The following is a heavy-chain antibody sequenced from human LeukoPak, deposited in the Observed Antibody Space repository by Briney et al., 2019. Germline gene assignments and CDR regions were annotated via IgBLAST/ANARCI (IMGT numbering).Heavy chain of an antibody. Sequence: GGSLRLSCAASGFTFSSYWMHWVRQAPGKGLEWVAVISYDGSNKYHADSVKGRFTISRDNSKNTLYLQMNSLRAEDTAVYYCAKVGYCSSTSCYQSAWFDPWGQGTLVTVSS. J-gene: IGHJ5*02. D-gene: IGHD2-2*03. CDR2: ISYDGSNK. CDR3: AKVGYCSSTSCYQSAWFDP. CDR1: GFTFSSYW. V-gene: IGHV3-30*18.